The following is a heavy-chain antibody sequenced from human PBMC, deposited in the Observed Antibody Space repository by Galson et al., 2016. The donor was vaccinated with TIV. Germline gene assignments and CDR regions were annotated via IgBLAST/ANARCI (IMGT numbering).Heavy chain of an antibody. J-gene: IGHJ4*02. D-gene: IGHD3-10*01. CDR1: GFPFRSYN. V-gene: IGHV3-23*01. CDR2: ISSGGTT. Sequence: SLRLSCAVSGFPFRSYNMNWVRQAPGKGLEWVSGISSGGTTYYADSVKGRFTVSRDNSKNTLYLQMSSLRAEDTAVYFCARRDVRGITVVRGVQYYFDYWGQGTPVTVSS. CDR3: ARRDVRGITVVRGVQYYFDY.